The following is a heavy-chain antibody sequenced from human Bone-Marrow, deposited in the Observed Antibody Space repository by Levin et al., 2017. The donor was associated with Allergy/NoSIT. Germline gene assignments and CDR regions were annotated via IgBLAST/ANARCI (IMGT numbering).Heavy chain of an antibody. CDR1: GGSISSGGYY. CDR3: ARGPSEYDFGSGLDY. CDR2: IYYSGST. Sequence: SETLSLTCTVSGGSISSGGYYWSWIRQHPGKGLEWIGYIYYSGSTYYNPSLKSRVTISVDTSKNQFSLKLSSVTAADKAVYDCARGPSEYDFGSGLDYWGQGTLVTVSS. D-gene: IGHD3-3*01. J-gene: IGHJ4*02. V-gene: IGHV4-31*03.